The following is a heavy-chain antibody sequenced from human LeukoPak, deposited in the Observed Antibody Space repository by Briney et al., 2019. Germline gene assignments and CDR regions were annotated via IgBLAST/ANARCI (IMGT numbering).Heavy chain of an antibody. CDR1: GGSISSGDYY. J-gene: IGHJ3*02. V-gene: IGHV4-30-4*01. D-gene: IGHD3-22*01. CDR2: IYYSGST. CDR3: AREVTGYYDSSGPDAFDI. Sequence: PSETLSLTCTVSGGSISSGDYYWSWIRQPPGKGLEWIGYIYYSGSTYYNPSLKSRVTISVDTSKNQFSLKLSSVTAADTAVYYCAREVTGYYDSSGPDAFDIWGQGTMVTVSS.